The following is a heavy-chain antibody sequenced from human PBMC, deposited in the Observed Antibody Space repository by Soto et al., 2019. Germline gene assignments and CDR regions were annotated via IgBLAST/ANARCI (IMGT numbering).Heavy chain of an antibody. D-gene: IGHD3-16*01. CDR2: IYYSGST. J-gene: IGHJ6*02. V-gene: IGHV4-30-4*02. Sequence: SETLSLPSTFFGASFSSLTSNGGWIRRPPGKGLEWFGQIYYSGSTTYNPSLNSRVTMSEDTSKNQFSLKLTSVTAADTAVYYCARAIVVTFGGMGVWGRGTTVTVT. CDR1: GASFSSLTSN. CDR3: ARAIVVTFGGMGV.